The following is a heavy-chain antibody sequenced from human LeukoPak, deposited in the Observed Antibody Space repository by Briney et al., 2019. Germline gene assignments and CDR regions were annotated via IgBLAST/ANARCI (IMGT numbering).Heavy chain of an antibody. CDR3: AAVSTKTYYYGLDV. D-gene: IGHD4-17*01. CDR2: IFSNDNA. Sequence: GGSLRLSCAASGFTVTNNYMCWVRQAPGKGLEWVSVIFSNDNAYHADSVKGRFAISRDTSKNTLYLQMNSLRAEDTAVYYCAAVSTKTYYYGLDVWGQGTTVTVSS. V-gene: IGHV3-53*01. J-gene: IGHJ6*02. CDR1: GFTVTNNY.